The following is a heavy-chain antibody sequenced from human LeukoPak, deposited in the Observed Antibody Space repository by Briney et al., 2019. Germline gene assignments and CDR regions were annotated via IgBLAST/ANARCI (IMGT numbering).Heavy chain of an antibody. CDR3: ARGGAARLHFQN. Sequence: ASVKVSCKASGYSFTSNYIHWVRQAPGQGLEWMGMIYPRDGSTSYAQKFQGRVTVTRDTSTSTVHMELSGLRSEDTAVYYCARGGAARLHFQNWGQGTLVTVSS. V-gene: IGHV1-46*01. CDR1: GYSFTSNY. D-gene: IGHD6-6*01. J-gene: IGHJ1*01. CDR2: IYPRDGST.